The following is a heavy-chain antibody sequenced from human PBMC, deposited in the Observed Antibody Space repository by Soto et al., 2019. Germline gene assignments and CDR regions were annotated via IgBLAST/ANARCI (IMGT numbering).Heavy chain of an antibody. CDR3: ARWGRYCSGGSCSTLYYYYYYGMDV. CDR1: GGTFSSYA. D-gene: IGHD2-15*01. Sequence: ASVKVSCKASGGTFSSYAISWVRQAPGQGLEWVGGIIPIFGTANYAQKFQGRVTITADKSTSTAYMELSSLRSEDTAVYYCARWGRYCSGGSCSTLYYYYYYGMDVWGQGTTVTVSS. CDR2: IIPIFGTA. J-gene: IGHJ6*02. V-gene: IGHV1-69*06.